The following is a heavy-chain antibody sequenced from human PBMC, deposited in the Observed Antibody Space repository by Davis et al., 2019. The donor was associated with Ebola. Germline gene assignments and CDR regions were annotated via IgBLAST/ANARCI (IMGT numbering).Heavy chain of an antibody. V-gene: IGHV4-59*12. Sequence: MPSETLSLTCTVSGGSISDYYWSWIRQSPGKGLEWIGNIFYSGRSSYSGSTNYHSSLKSRIFLSVATSKNQFSLKLNSVTDADTAVYYCARTTLTSVSDLGLGYNFFDPWGQGTLVNVSS. CDR2: IFYSGRSSYSGST. CDR1: GGSISDYY. J-gene: IGHJ5*02. CDR3: ARTTLTSVSDLGLGYNFFDP. D-gene: IGHD1-1*01.